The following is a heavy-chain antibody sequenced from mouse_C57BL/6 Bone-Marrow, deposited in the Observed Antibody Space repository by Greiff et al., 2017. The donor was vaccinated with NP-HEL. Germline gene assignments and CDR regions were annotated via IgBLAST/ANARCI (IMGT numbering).Heavy chain of an antibody. J-gene: IGHJ1*03. CDR2: IHPNSGST. Sequence: VQLQQSGAELVKPGASVKLSCKASGYTFTSYWMHWVKQRPGQGLEWIGMIHPNSGSTNYNEKFKSKATLTVDKSSSTAYMQLSSLTSEDSAVYYCARWAYGSSYGYVDVWGTGTTVTVSS. CDR3: ARWAYGSSYGYVDV. CDR1: GYTFTSYW. V-gene: IGHV1-64*01. D-gene: IGHD1-1*01.